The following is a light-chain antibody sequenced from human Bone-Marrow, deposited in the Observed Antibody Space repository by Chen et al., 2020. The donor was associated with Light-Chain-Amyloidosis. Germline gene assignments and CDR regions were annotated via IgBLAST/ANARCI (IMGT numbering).Light chain of an antibody. J-gene: IGKJ4*01. Sequence: EFVLTPSPGPLSLSTGEGANLSCRASQTISSNYLTWYQQKFGQAPRLLIYGSSSRATGIPDRFTGSGSGTDFTLTINRLEPEDFAMYYCQQYGTSPLTFGGGTKVEIK. V-gene: IGKV3-20*01. CDR3: QQYGTSPLT. CDR1: QTISSNY. CDR2: GSS.